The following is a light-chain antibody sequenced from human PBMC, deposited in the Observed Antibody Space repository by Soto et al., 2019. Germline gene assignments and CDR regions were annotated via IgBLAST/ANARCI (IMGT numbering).Light chain of an antibody. V-gene: IGLV2-11*01. CDR2: DVS. CDR3: CSYAGSYVYV. CDR1: SSDVGGYNY. J-gene: IGLJ1*01. Sequence: QSALTQPRSVSGSPGQSVTISCTGTSSDVGGYNYVSWYQQHPGKAPKLMIYDVSKRPSGVPDRFSGSKSGNTASLTISGLQAEDEADYYCCSYAGSYVYVFGTRTKLTVL.